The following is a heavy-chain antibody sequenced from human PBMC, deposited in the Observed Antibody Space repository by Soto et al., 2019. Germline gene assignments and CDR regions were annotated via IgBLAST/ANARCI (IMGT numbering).Heavy chain of an antibody. CDR3: ARDRPSPLFDY. CDR2: ISSSSSTI. V-gene: IGHV3-48*01. Sequence: PGGSLRLSCAASGFTFSSYSMNWVRQAPGKGLEWVSYISSSSSTIYYADSVKGRFTISRDNAKNSLYLQMNSLRAEGTAVYYCARDRPSPLFDYWGQGTLVTVSS. D-gene: IGHD6-6*01. CDR1: GFTFSSYS. J-gene: IGHJ4*02.